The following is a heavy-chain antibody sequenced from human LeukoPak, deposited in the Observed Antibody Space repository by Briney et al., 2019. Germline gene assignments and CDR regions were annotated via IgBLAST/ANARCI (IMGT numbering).Heavy chain of an antibody. CDR3: ARGLIDGYNLLYFDY. V-gene: IGHV3-23*01. CDR2: ISGSGGST. Sequence: PGGSLRLSCAASGFTFSSYAMSWVRQAPGKGLEWVSAISGSGGSTYYADSVKGRFTISRDNAKNSLYLQMNSLRAEDTAVYYCARGLIDGYNLLYFDYWGQGTLVTVSS. CDR1: GFTFSSYA. J-gene: IGHJ4*02. D-gene: IGHD5-24*01.